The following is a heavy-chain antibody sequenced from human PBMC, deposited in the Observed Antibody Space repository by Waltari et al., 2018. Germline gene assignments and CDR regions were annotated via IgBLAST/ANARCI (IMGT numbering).Heavy chain of an antibody. J-gene: IGHJ4*02. V-gene: IGHV3-53*01. CDR2: ILSAGRT. CDR1: GFTVSSNY. Sequence: EVQLVASGGGFIQSGGSLRLSCAAPGFTVSSNYMIWVRQAPGKGVEVVSVILSAGRTYYADSVKGRFTISRDNSKNTLYLQINSLRAEDTTVYYCARDSRGGLFFDYWGQGTLVTVSS. CDR3: ARDSRGGLFFDY.